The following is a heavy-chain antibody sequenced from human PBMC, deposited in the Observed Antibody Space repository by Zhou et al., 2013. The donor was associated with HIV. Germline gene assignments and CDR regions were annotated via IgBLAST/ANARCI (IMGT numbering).Heavy chain of an antibody. CDR2: IIPIFGTA. J-gene: IGHJ4*02. Sequence: QVQLVQSGAEVKKPGSSVKVSCKASGGTFSSYAISWVRQAPGQGLEWMGGIIPIFGTANYAQKFQGRVTMTRDTSISTAYMELSRLRSDDTAVYYCARGLWFRGVVHYFDYWGQGTLVTVSS. D-gene: IGHD3-10*01. CDR3: ARGLWFRGVVHYFDY. CDR1: GGTFSSYA. V-gene: IGHV1-69*05.